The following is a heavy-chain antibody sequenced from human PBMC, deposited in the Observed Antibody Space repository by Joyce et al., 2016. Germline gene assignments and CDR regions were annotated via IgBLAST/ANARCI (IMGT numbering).Heavy chain of an antibody. V-gene: IGHV1-2*02. CDR2: SNPNSGGT. J-gene: IGHJ6*02. D-gene: IGHD2-2*01. Sequence: QVQLVQSGAEVKKPGASVKVYCKASGYILSGIYIHWMRQAPGQGLEWMGGSNPNSGGTYSAQKVRGRVTMTGDTSISTAYMEVGSLSSDDTAVYYCATNELGHCSNTSCRRFGGMDVWGQGTTVTVSS. CDR1: GYILSGIY. CDR3: ATNELGHCSNTSCRRFGGMDV.